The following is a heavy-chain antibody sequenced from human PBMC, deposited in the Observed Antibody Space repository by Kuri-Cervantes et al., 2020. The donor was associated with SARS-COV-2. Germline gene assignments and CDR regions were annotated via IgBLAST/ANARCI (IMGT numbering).Heavy chain of an antibody. CDR3: AREKLRYFDWSKPPTPEYYFDY. Sequence: SVKVSCKASGGTFSSYTISWVRQAPGQGLEWMGRIIPILGIANYAQKFQGRVTITADKSTSTAYMELRSLRSDDTAVYYCAREKLRYFDWSKPPTPEYYFDYWGQGTLVTVSS. D-gene: IGHD3-9*01. CDR2: IIPILGIA. CDR1: GGTFSSYT. J-gene: IGHJ4*02. V-gene: IGHV1-69*04.